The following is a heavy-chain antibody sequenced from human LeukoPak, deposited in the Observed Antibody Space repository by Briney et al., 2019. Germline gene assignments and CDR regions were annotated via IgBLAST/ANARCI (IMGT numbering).Heavy chain of an antibody. Sequence: GGSLRLSCAVSGFTVTNDYMNWVRQAPGKGLEWVSIIYSGGSTYYADSVKGRFTISRDSTNNTLFLQMSNLRADDSGLYYCATDVRSSPLGFWGHGTLVTVSS. CDR3: ATDVRSSPLGF. D-gene: IGHD6-13*01. CDR1: GFTVTNDY. J-gene: IGHJ4*01. CDR2: IYSGGST. V-gene: IGHV3-66*01.